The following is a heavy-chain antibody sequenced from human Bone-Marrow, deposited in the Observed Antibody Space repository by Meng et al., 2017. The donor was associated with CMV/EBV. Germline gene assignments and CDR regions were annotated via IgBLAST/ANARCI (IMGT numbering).Heavy chain of an antibody. CDR2: IYWDDDK. Sequence: HTALEGSGRPCVKPTQPLPPPATFPGFSISTSGVGVGWIRQPPGKALEWLALIYWDDDKRYSPSLKSRLTITKDTSKNQVVLTMTNMDPVDTATYYCAHSPLRRLLTWGQGTLVTVSS. CDR1: GFSISTSGVG. D-gene: IGHD3-10*01. CDR3: AHSPLRRLLT. J-gene: IGHJ5*02. V-gene: IGHV2-5*02.